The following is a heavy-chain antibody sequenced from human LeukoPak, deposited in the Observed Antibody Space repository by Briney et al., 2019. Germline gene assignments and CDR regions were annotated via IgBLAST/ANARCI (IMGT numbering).Heavy chain of an antibody. D-gene: IGHD4-17*01. CDR2: INPNSGGT. Sequence: ASVKVSCKASGYTFTGYYMHWVRQAPGQGLEWMGWINPNSGGTNYAQKFQGRVTMTRDTSISTAYMELSRLRSDDTAVYYCARDFPDYGDYDYYYYYMDVWGKGTTVTVSS. CDR3: ARDFPDYGDYDYYYYYMDV. J-gene: IGHJ6*03. CDR1: GYTFTGYY. V-gene: IGHV1-2*02.